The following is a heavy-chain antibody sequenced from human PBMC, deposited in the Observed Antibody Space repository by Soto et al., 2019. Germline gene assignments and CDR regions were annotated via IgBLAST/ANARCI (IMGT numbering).Heavy chain of an antibody. V-gene: IGHV1-2*02. CDR2: INAGSGNT. D-gene: IGHD3-3*01. J-gene: IGHJ3*02. CDR3: ARELRFLEWSQGDAFDI. Sequence: GASVKVSCKASGYTFTSYSMQWVRLAPGQRLEWMGWINAGSGNTNYSQKFQGRVTMTRDTSISTAYMELSRLRSDDTAVYYCARELRFLEWSQGDAFDIRGQGTMVTVSS. CDR1: GYTFTSYS.